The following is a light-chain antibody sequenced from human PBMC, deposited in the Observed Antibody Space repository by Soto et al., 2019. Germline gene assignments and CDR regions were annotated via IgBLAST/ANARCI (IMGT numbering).Light chain of an antibody. CDR2: EGS. J-gene: IGLJ2*01. Sequence: QSALTQPPSVSGSPGQSITISCTGTSSDVGSYNLVSWYQQHPGKAPKLMIYEGSKRPSGVSNRFSGSKSGNTASLTISGLQAEDEADYYCCSYAGSSTLDVVFGGGTKVTVL. V-gene: IGLV2-23*01. CDR3: CSYAGSSTLDVV. CDR1: SSDVGSYNL.